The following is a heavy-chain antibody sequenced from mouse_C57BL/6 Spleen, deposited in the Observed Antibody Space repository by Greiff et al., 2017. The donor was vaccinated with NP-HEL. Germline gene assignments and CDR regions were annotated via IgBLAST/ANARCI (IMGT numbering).Heavy chain of an antibody. J-gene: IGHJ2*01. V-gene: IGHV3-1*01. Sequence: DVKLQESGPGMVKPSQSLSLTCTVTGYSITSGYDWHWIRHFPGNKLEWMGYISYSGSTNYNPSLKSRISITHDTSKNHFFLKLNSVTTEDTATYYCARESRGYFDYWGQGTTLTVSS. CDR2: ISYSGST. D-gene: IGHD1-1*01. CDR1: GYSITSGYD. CDR3: ARESRGYFDY.